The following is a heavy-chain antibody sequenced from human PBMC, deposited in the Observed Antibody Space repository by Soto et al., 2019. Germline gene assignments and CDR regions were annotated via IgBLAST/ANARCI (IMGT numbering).Heavy chain of an antibody. Sequence: PGGSLRLSCAASGFTFSSYAMHWVRQAPGKGLEWVAVISYDGSNKYYADSVKGRFTISRDNSKNTLYLQMNSLRAEDTAVYYCARDEGRDNDSSGPKIDYWGQGTLVTVSS. J-gene: IGHJ4*02. CDR2: ISYDGSNK. CDR1: GFTFSSYA. CDR3: ARDEGRDNDSSGPKIDY. V-gene: IGHV3-30-3*01. D-gene: IGHD3-22*01.